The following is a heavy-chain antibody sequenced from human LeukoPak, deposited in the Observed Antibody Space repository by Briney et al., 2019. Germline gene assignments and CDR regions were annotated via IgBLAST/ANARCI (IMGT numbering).Heavy chain of an antibody. D-gene: IGHD3-22*01. CDR2: ISSSGSTI. V-gene: IGHV3-48*03. CDR3: ARLTYYYDSSGYLNWFDP. Sequence: GGSLRLSCAASGFTFSSYEINWVRQAPGKGLEWVSYISSSGSTIYYAYSVKGRFTISRDNAKNSLYLQMNSLRAEDTAVYYCARLTYYYDSSGYLNWFDPWGQGTLVTVSS. J-gene: IGHJ5*02. CDR1: GFTFSSYE.